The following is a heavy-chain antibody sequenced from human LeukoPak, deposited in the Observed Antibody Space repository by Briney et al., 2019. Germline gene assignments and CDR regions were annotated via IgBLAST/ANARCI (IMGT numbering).Heavy chain of an antibody. Sequence: PGGSLRLSCAASGFTFNSYGMHWVRQAPGKGLEWVAVMWYDGSNKYYADSVKGRFTISRDDSKNTLYLQMNSLRAEDTAVYYCARDKQQSFDYWGQGTLVTVSS. V-gene: IGHV3-33*01. CDR1: GFTFNSYG. J-gene: IGHJ4*02. CDR3: ARDKQQSFDY. CDR2: MWYDGSNK. D-gene: IGHD6-13*01.